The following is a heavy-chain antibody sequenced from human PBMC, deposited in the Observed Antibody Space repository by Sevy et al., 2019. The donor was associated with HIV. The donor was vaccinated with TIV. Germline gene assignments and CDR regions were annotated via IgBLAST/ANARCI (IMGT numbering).Heavy chain of an antibody. Sequence: GGSLRLSCAASGFTFSGYGIHWVRQAPGKGLEWVAVISYDGINTYYADSLKGRFTVSRDNSKNTLYLQMNSLRAEDTSVYYCAKLGGDKYYDSADYYRRQSFSFDYWGQGTLVTVSS. CDR3: AKLGGDKYYDSADYYRRQSFSFDY. D-gene: IGHD3-22*01. CDR2: ISYDGINT. V-gene: IGHV3-30*18. J-gene: IGHJ4*02. CDR1: GFTFSGYG.